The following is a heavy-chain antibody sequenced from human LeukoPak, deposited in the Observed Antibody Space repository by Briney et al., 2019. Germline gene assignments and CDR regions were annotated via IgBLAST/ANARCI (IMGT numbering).Heavy chain of an antibody. Sequence: ASVKVSCKASGYTFTGYYMHWVRQAPGQGLEWMGWINPNSGGTNYAQKFQGRVTMTRDTPISTAYMELGRLRSDDTAVYHCARASRIYGYSYMGYWGQGTLVTVSS. CDR3: ARASRIYGYSYMGY. D-gene: IGHD5-18*01. J-gene: IGHJ4*02. V-gene: IGHV1-2*02. CDR1: GYTFTGYY. CDR2: INPNSGGT.